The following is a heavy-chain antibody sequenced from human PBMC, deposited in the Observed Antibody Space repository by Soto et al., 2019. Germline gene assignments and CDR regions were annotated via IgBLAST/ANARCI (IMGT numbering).Heavy chain of an antibody. CDR3: ARKRLYFYGLGA. CDR1: GFSLSTSW. CDR2: IMQDGSDK. V-gene: IGHV3-7*01. J-gene: IGHJ6*02. Sequence: EVQLVESGGGLVQPGGSLRLSCTASGFSLSTSWMTWVRQAPGKGLEWVANIMQDGSDKYYVDSVKGRFTISRDNARNPLYRHMPGLRAEDTAVYYCARKRLYFYGLGAWGQGAPVTVSS.